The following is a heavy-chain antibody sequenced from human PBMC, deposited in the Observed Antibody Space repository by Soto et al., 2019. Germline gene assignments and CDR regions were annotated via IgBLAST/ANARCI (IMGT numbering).Heavy chain of an antibody. Sequence: QVQLVQSGAEVKKPGSSVKVSCKASGGTFSSYAISWVRQAPGQGLEWMGGIIPIFGTANYAQKFQGRVTINADESTSTAYMELSSRRSEDTAVYYGGLLAAPNKENWFDPWGQGTLVTVSS. CDR1: GGTFSSYA. D-gene: IGHD6-13*01. V-gene: IGHV1-69*12. CDR3: GLLAAPNKENWFDP. J-gene: IGHJ5*02. CDR2: IIPIFGTA.